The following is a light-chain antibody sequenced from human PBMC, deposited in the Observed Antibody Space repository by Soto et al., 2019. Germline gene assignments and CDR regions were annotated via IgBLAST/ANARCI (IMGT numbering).Light chain of an antibody. CDR1: QSVSSN. CDR2: GAS. J-gene: IGKJ2*01. V-gene: IGKV3-15*01. Sequence: EIVMTQSPATLSVSPGERATLSCRASQSVSSNLAWYQQKPGQAPRLLIYGASTRATDIPARFSGSGSGTEFTLTISSLQSEDFATYYCQQYISYPYTFGQGTKVEIK. CDR3: QQYISYPYT.